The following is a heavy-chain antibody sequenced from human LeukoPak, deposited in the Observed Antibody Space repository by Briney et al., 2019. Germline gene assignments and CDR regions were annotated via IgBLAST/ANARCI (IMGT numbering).Heavy chain of an antibody. CDR1: GGSISSYY. Sequence: SETLSLTCTVSGGSISSYYWSWIRQPAGKGLEWIGCIYTSGSTNYNPSLKSRVTMSVDTSKNQFSLKLSSVTAADTAVYYCARDSVAATPFDYWGQGTLVTVSS. CDR3: ARDSVAATPFDY. J-gene: IGHJ4*02. D-gene: IGHD2-15*01. V-gene: IGHV4-4*07. CDR2: IYTSGST.